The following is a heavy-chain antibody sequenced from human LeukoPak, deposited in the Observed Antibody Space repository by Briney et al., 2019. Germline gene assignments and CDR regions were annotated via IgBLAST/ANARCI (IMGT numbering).Heavy chain of an antibody. V-gene: IGHV1-69*01. J-gene: IGHJ6*02. CDR3: ARTIVVVPAAMSGYYYYGMDV. D-gene: IGHD2-2*01. Sequence: GSSVKVSCKASGGTFISYAISWVRQAPGQGLEWMGGIIPIFGTANYAQKFQGRVTITADESTSTAYMELSSLRSEDTAVYYCARTIVVVPAAMSGYYYYGMDVWGQGTTVTVSS. CDR1: GGTFISYA. CDR2: IIPIFGTA.